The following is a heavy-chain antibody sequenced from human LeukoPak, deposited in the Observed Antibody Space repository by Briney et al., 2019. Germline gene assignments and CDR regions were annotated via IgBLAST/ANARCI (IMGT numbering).Heavy chain of an antibody. J-gene: IGHJ4*02. CDR3: ARGQDYYDSSGYYYRSDFDY. CDR2: INHSGST. Sequence: PSETLSLTCAVYGGSFSGYYWSWIRQPPGKGLEWIGEINHSGSTNYNPSLKSRVTISVDTSKNPFSLKLSSVTAADTAVYYCARGQDYYDSSGYYYRSDFDYWGQGTLVTVSS. V-gene: IGHV4-34*01. CDR1: GGSFSGYY. D-gene: IGHD3-22*01.